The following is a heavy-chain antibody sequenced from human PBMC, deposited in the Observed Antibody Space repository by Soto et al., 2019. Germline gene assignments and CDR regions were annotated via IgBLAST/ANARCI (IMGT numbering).Heavy chain of an antibody. J-gene: IGHJ6*02. CDR3: AKGLWTVGHCTGGSCYDGMDV. CDR1: GYSFTDYH. Sequence: GASVKVSCKASGYSFTDYHIHWVRQAPGQGLEWMGWINPKSGDTKYAQKFQGRVTLTRDTSISTGYMELSRLESNDTAVYYCAKGLWTVGHCTGGSCYDGMDVWGQGTTVTVSS. D-gene: IGHD2-15*01. CDR2: INPKSGDT. V-gene: IGHV1-2*02.